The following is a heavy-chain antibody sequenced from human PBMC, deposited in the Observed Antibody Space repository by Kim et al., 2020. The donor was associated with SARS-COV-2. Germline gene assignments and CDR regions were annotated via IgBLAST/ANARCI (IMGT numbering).Heavy chain of an antibody. CDR1: GGSFSGDY. V-gene: IGHV4-34*01. CDR2: INHSGST. CDR3: ASTTGYSSGWYRGYFDY. D-gene: IGHD6-19*01. J-gene: IGHJ4*02. Sequence: SETLSLTCAVYGGSFSGDYWSWIRQPPGRGLEWIGEINHSGSTNYNPSLNSRVTISVDTSKNQFSLKLSSVTAADTAVYYCASTTGYSSGWYRGYFDYWGQGTLVTVSS.